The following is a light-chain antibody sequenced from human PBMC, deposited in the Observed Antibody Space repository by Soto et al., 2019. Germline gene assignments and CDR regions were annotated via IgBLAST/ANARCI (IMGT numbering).Light chain of an antibody. J-gene: IGKJ1*01. V-gene: IGKV3-20*01. CDR2: GAS. Sequence: EIVMTQSPATLSVSPWERGTLSCRASQSVSSSYLAWYQQKPGQAPRLLIYGASSRATGIPDRFSGSGSGTDFTLTISRLEPEDFAVYYCQQYGSSPKFGQGTKVDIK. CDR1: QSVSSSY. CDR3: QQYGSSPK.